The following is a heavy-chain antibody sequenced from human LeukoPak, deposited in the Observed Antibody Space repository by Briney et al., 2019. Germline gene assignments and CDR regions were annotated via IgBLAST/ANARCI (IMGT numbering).Heavy chain of an antibody. Sequence: SETLSLTCAVYGASFSDSYWSWIRQSPEKGLEWIGETNNSGSTSYNPSVNSRVIMSVDRSKNQFSLRLTSVTAADTAVYYCARGRYGPRLGNWGQGTLVTVSS. J-gene: IGHJ4*02. CDR2: TNNSGST. CDR3: ARGRYGPRLGN. CDR1: GASFSDSY. D-gene: IGHD3-16*01. V-gene: IGHV4-34*01.